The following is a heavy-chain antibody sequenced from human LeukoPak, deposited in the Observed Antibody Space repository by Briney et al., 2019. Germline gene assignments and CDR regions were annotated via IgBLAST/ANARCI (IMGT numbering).Heavy chain of an antibody. CDR1: GYFIRSGFY. J-gene: IGHJ4*02. CDR2: FYHSGST. V-gene: IGHV4-38-2*02. Sequence: PSETLSLTCTVSGYFIRSGFYWGWIRQPPGKGLEWIGSFYHSGSTYYNPSLESRVTISLDTSKNQLSLKLSSVTAADTAVYYCARDPREYDFWSGYPLGYFDYWGQGTLVTVSS. CDR3: ARDPREYDFWSGYPLGYFDY. D-gene: IGHD3-3*01.